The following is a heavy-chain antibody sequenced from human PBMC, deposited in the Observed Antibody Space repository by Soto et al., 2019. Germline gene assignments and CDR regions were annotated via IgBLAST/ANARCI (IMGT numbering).Heavy chain of an antibody. Sequence: VASVKVSCKASGGTFSSYAISWVRQAPGQGLEWMGGIIPIFGTADYAQKFQGRVTITADESTSTAYMELSSLRSEDTAVYYCARSPYSSSGYYYYYGMDVWGQGTTVTVSS. CDR1: GGTFSSYA. J-gene: IGHJ6*02. CDR2: IIPIFGTA. CDR3: ARSPYSSSGYYYYYGMDV. V-gene: IGHV1-69*13. D-gene: IGHD6-6*01.